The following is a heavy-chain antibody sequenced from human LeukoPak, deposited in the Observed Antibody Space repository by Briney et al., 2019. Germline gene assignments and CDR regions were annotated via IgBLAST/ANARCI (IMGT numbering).Heavy chain of an antibody. CDR2: IRQDGGEK. J-gene: IGHJ4*01. V-gene: IGHV3-7*01. CDR1: GFTFSSYW. CDR3: AKDRPAAGLYFDL. Sequence: GGSLRLSCAVSGFTFSSYWMNWVRQAPGKGLEWVANIRQDGGEKSYVDSVKGRFTMSRDNTKNSLYLQVSSLRADDTAVNYFAKDRPAAGLYFDLWGQGTLVTVSS. D-gene: IGHD6-13*01.